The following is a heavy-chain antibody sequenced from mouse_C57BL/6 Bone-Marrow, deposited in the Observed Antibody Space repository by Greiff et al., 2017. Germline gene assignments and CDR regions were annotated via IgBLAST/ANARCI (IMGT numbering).Heavy chain of an antibody. V-gene: IGHV1-9*01. CDR1: GYTFTGYW. D-gene: IGHD1-1*01. Sequence: VKLMESGAELMKPGASVKLSCKASGYTFTGYWIEWVKQRPGHGLEWIGEIIPGSGSTNYNEKFKGKATFTADTSSNAAYMQLSGLTTEDSAIYYCAGEGYCGSSYGGYFDYWGQGTTLTVSS. J-gene: IGHJ2*01. CDR2: IIPGSGST. CDR3: AGEGYCGSSYGGYFDY.